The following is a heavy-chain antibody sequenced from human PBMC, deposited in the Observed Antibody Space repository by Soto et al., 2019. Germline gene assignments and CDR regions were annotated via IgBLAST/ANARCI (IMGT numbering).Heavy chain of an antibody. CDR1: GFTLSNYA. CDR3: ARIKLVAFVFIRVDVYNMDV. V-gene: IGHV3-48*02. Sequence: EVQLVESGGGLVQPGGSLRLSCAASGFTLSNYAVNWVRQAPGKGLEWVAHISSDSRYIYHGDAVKGRFTSSRDKARNFMYQEMNSLRDDGTDVYYCARIKLVAFVFIRVDVYNMDVWGQGTPVTVSS. J-gene: IGHJ6*03. CDR2: ISSDSRYI. D-gene: IGHD2-15*01.